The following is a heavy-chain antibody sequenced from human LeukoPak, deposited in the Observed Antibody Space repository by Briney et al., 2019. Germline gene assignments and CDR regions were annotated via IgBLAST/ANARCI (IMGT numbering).Heavy chain of an antibody. CDR3: SRENGAFSPFGY. CDR2: IYYSGST. CDR1: GGSISSSSYY. V-gene: IGHV4-39*07. Sequence: KPSETLSLTCTVSGGSISSSSYYWGWIRQPPGKGLEWIGSIYYSGSTYYNPSLKSRVTMALDKSKNHLSLNLTSVTAADTAVYYCSRENGAFSPFGYWGQGTLVTVPS. J-gene: IGHJ4*02. D-gene: IGHD2-8*01.